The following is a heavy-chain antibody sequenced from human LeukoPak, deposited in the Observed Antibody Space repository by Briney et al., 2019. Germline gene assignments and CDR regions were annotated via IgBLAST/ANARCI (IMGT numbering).Heavy chain of an antibody. CDR1: GFTFSSYA. CDR2: ISYDGSNK. Sequence: GGSLRLSCAASGFTFSSYAMHWVRQAPGKGLEWVAVISYDGSNKYYADSVKGRFTISRDNSKNTLYLQMNSLRAEDTAVYYCAKDQWSDGSGSYYNPYYYYGMDVWGQGTTVTVSS. CDR3: AKDQWSDGSGSYYNPYYYYGMDV. V-gene: IGHV3-30*04. D-gene: IGHD3-10*01. J-gene: IGHJ6*02.